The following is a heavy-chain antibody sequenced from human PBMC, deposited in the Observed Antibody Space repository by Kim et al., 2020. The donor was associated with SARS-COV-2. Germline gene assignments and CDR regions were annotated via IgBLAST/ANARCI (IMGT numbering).Heavy chain of an antibody. Sequence: GGSLRLSCAASGFTFSNYDMHWVRQLKGKGLEWVSVLGVGGAIEYASSVKGRFTISRENAKNSLYLQMNNLRAGDTAVYYCVREALRGLDAFDVWGQGTMVTVSS. V-gene: IGHV3-13*01. J-gene: IGHJ3*01. CDR2: LGVGGAI. CDR3: VREALRGLDAFDV. D-gene: IGHD4-17*01. CDR1: GFTFSNYD.